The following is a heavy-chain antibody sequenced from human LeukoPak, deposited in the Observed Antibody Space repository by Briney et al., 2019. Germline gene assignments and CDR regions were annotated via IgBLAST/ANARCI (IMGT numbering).Heavy chain of an antibody. Sequence: EASVTVSCKASGYTFTYYYIHWVRQAPGQGLEWMGWINPNSGGTNYAQKFQGRVTMTRDTSISTAYIELNRLRSDDTAVYYCAIPGYISDWSPIYLDHWGQGAPASVSS. CDR3: AIPGYISDWSPIYLDH. D-gene: IGHD6-19*01. J-gene: IGHJ4*02. V-gene: IGHV1-2*02. CDR2: INPNSGGT. CDR1: GYTFTYYY.